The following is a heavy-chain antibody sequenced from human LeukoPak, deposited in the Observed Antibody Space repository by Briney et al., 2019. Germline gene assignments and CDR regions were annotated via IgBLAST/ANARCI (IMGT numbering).Heavy chain of an antibody. CDR3: ARPFSGSYSDAFDL. Sequence: SETLSLTCTVSGGSINSDSHYWSWIRQPPRKGLEWIGYIYNSGTIYYSGSTNYNPSLLSRVTISVDTSKNQFSLKLRSVTAADTAVYYCARPFSGSYSDAFDLWGQGTMVTVSS. CDR1: GGSINSDSHY. CDR2: IYNSGTIYYSGST. J-gene: IGHJ3*01. V-gene: IGHV4-61*01. D-gene: IGHD1-26*01.